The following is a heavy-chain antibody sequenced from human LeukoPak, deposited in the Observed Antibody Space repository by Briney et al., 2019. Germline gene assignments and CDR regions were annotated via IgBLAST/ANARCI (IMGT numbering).Heavy chain of an antibody. CDR3: ARGPRYYGSGRSGFDP. CDR1: GGSINSSSYY. CDR2: MYYRGST. V-gene: IGHV4-39*07. J-gene: IGHJ5*02. D-gene: IGHD3-10*01. Sequence: PSETLSLTCTVSGGSINSSSYYWGWVRQPPGKGLEWIGSMYYRGSTYYNPSLKSRVTISVDTSKNQFSLKLSSVTAADTAVYYCARGPRYYGSGRSGFDPWGQGTLVTVSS.